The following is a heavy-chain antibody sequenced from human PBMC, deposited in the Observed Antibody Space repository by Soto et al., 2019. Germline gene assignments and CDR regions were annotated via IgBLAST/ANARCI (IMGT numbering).Heavy chain of an antibody. CDR1: GGSFSGYY. CDR3: ARSRTRYYGSGSLNFDY. Sequence: PSETLSLTCAVYGGSFSGYYWSGIRQPPGKGLEWIGEINHSGSTNYNPSLKSRVTISVDTSKNQFSLKLSSVTAADTAVYYCARSRTRYYGSGSLNFDYWGQGSLVTVSS. D-gene: IGHD3-10*01. V-gene: IGHV4-34*01. CDR2: INHSGST. J-gene: IGHJ4*02.